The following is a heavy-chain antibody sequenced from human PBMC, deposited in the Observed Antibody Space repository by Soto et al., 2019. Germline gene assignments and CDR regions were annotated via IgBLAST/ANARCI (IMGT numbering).Heavy chain of an antibody. D-gene: IGHD3-16*02. V-gene: IGHV1-18*01. J-gene: IGHJ5*02. CDR2: ISVYNGDT. CDR3: ARARRSHADDPDP. Sequence: QVQLLQSGGEVKRPGASVRVSCKASGYTFANYGITWVRQAPGQGLELVGWISVYNGDTNFAQKFRGRITLTTDTSTTTAYMELRGLTSADPAVYFCARARRSHADDPDPWGQGPLVPVSS. CDR1: GYTFANYG.